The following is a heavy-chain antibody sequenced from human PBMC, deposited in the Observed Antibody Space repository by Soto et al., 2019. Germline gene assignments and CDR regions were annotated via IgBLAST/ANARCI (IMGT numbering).Heavy chain of an antibody. CDR3: ARHVGFYWYFDL. CDR2: IYSGGNT. CDR1: GFTVSSSY. Sequence: EVQLVESRGGLVQPGGSLGLSCAASGFTVSSSYMGWVRQAPGKGLEWVSSIYSGGNTYYADSVRGRFTISTDNSKDTLYLQMNSLRVDDTAMYYCARHVGFYWYFDLWGRGTLVTVSS. V-gene: IGHV3-66*04. J-gene: IGHJ2*01. D-gene: IGHD1-26*01.